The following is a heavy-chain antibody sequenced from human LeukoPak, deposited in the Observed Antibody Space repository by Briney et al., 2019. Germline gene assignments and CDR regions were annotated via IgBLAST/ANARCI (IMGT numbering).Heavy chain of an antibody. CDR3: ALAYYYGSGDAFDI. V-gene: IGHV3-21*01. CDR2: INIDSNYL. D-gene: IGHD3-10*01. CDR1: GFTFRSYS. Sequence: PGGSLRLSCAASGFTFRSYSMNWVRQAAGKGVEWVSSINIDSNYLYSALSVQVRFTISRDNPKISLYLQMNSLRAEDTALYYCALAYYYGSGDAFDIWGQGTKVTVSS. J-gene: IGHJ3*02.